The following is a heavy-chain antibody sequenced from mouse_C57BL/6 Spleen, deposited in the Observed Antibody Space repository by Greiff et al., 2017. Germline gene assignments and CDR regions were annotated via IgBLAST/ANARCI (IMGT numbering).Heavy chain of an antibody. Sequence: VQLQQPGAELVKPGASVKLSCKASGYTFTSYWMQWVKQRPGQGLEWIGEIDPSDSYTNYNQKFKGKATLTVDTSSSTAYMQLSSLTSADSAVYYCARNSNYLYFDYWGQGTTLTVSS. D-gene: IGHD2-5*01. CDR2: IDPSDSYT. J-gene: IGHJ2*01. CDR1: GYTFTSYW. V-gene: IGHV1-50*01. CDR3: ARNSNYLYFDY.